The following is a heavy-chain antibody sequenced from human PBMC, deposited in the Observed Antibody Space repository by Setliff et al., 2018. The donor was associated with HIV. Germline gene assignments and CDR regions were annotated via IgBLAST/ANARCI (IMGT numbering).Heavy chain of an antibody. D-gene: IGHD6-19*01. V-gene: IGHV1-18*01. Sequence: ASVKVSCKASGYTFTRFGISWVRQAPGQGLEWMGWISGHNGHTDYAQKFQGRVTVTTDTSTETAYMELRSLRSGDTAVYYCARGLVRWLVPRYYYGMDVWGQGTTVTVSS. CDR1: GYTFTRFG. J-gene: IGHJ6*02. CDR3: ARGLVRWLVPRYYYGMDV. CDR2: ISGHNGHT.